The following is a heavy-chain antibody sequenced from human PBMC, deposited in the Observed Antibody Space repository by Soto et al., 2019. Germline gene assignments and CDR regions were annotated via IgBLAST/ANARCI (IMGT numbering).Heavy chain of an antibody. D-gene: IGHD6-13*01. V-gene: IGHV2-5*02. CDR3: AHRFSSAAGPVFDY. J-gene: IGHJ4*02. CDR2: IYWDDDK. CDR1: GFSLSTSGMG. Sequence: SGPTLVNPTQTLTLTCTFSGFSLSTSGMGVGWIRQPPGKALEWLALIYWDDDKRYSPSLKSRLTITKDTSKNQVVLTMTNMDPVDTATYYCAHRFSSAAGPVFDYWGQGTLVTVSS.